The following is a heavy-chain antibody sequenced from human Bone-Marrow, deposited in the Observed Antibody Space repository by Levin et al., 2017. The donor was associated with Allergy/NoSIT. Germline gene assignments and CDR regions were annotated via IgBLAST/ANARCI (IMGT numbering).Heavy chain of an antibody. J-gene: IGHJ4*02. Sequence: GESLKISCAASGFAVSSNYVSWVRQAPGKGLEWVSVIYSGYDTYYADSVKGRFTITRDNSKNTFYLQMNSLRVEDTAVYYCAKTRSTRGPDFDYWGQGTLVTVSS. CDR3: AKTRSTRGPDFDY. V-gene: IGHV3-53*01. CDR1: GFAVSSNY. CDR2: IYSGYDT. D-gene: IGHD3-10*01.